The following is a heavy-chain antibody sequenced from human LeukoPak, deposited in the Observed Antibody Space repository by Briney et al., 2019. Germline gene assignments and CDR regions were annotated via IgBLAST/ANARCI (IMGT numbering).Heavy chain of an antibody. D-gene: IGHD1-26*01. CDR3: ARDPGGSYYFDY. J-gene: IGHJ4*02. Sequence: SETLSLTCTVSGYSISSGYYWGWIRRPPGKGLEWIGSIYHSGSTYYNPSLKSRVTISVDTSKNQFSLKLSSVTAADTAVYYCARDPGGSYYFDYWGQGTLVTVSS. V-gene: IGHV4-38-2*02. CDR1: GYSISSGYY. CDR2: IYHSGST.